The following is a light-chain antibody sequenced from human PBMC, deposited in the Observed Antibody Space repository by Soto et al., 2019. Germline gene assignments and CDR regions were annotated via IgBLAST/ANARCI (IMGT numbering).Light chain of an antibody. CDR2: AAS. CDR1: QSVSSSY. CDR3: QQRSNWPPIT. V-gene: IGKV3D-20*02. J-gene: IGKJ5*01. Sequence: PGTLSLSPGERATLSCRASQSVSSSYLAWYQQKPGQAPRILIYAASSRATGIPDRFSGSGSGTDFSLTINRLEPEDFAVYYCQQRSNWPPITFGQGTRLEIK.